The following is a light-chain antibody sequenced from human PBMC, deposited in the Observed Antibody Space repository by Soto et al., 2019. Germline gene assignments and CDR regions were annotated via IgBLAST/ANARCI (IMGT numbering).Light chain of an antibody. V-gene: IGLV2-23*01. CDR1: STDVGGYNL. CDR3: CSYSGSNTLV. CDR2: EGS. J-gene: IGLJ2*01. Sequence: QSALTQPASVSGSPGHSISISCTGTSTDVGGYNLVSWYQQHPGKAPRLMIYEGSERPSGVSNRFSGSNSGSTASLTISGLQAEGEADYYCCSYSGSNTLVFGGGTKLTVL.